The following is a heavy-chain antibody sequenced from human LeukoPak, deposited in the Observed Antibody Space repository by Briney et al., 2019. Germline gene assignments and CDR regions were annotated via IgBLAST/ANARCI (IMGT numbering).Heavy chain of an antibody. CDR1: GYSISSGYY. CDR2: IYHSGST. J-gene: IGHJ6*04. V-gene: IGHV4-38-2*02. D-gene: IGHD1-26*01. CDR3: ARDGSDYYYGMDV. Sequence: SETLSLTCAVSGYSISSGYYWGWIRQPPGKGREWIGSIYHSGSTYYNPSLKSRVTISVGTSKNQFSLKLSSVTAADTAVYYCARDGSDYYYGMDVWGKGTTVTVSS.